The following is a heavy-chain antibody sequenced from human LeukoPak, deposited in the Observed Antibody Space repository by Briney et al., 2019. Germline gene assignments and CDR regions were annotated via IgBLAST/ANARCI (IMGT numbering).Heavy chain of an antibody. Sequence: ASVKVSSKASGYTFTGYYMRWVRQAPGQGLEWMGWINPNSGGTNYAQKFQGRVTMTRDTSISTAYMELSRLRSDDTAVYYCARDGDGMVRGPATWDYWGQGTLVTVSS. V-gene: IGHV1-2*02. D-gene: IGHD3-10*01. CDR1: GYTFTGYY. J-gene: IGHJ4*02. CDR3: ARDGDGMVRGPATWDY. CDR2: INPNSGGT.